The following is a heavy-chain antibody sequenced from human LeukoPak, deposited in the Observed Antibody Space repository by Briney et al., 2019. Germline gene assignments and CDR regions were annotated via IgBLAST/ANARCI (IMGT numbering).Heavy chain of an antibody. Sequence: PGGSLRLSCAASGFTFSTYSMHWVRQAPGKGLEWVSYISSSSSTKYYADSVKGRFTISRDNAKNSLYLQMNSLRAEDTAVYYCARGPPDTMVRGVRDYWGQGTMVTVSS. CDR3: ARGPPDTMVRGVRDY. V-gene: IGHV3-48*01. CDR2: ISSSSSTK. D-gene: IGHD3-10*01. J-gene: IGHJ4*02. CDR1: GFTFSTYS.